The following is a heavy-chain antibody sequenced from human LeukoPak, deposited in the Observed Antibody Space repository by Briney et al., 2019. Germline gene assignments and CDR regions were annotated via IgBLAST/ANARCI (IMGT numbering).Heavy chain of an antibody. D-gene: IGHD6-13*01. V-gene: IGHV4-39*01. J-gene: IGHJ6*02. Sequence: SETLSLTCTVSGVSISSPSYDWRWRRQPPGGGLVWIVSMHYSGSASYNPSLRSRVTISADTSKNQFSLKLTSVTAADTAVYYCFTQQLATDYYHGLDVWGQGTTVTVS. CDR2: MHYSGSA. CDR3: FTQQLATDYYHGLDV. CDR1: GVSISSPSYD.